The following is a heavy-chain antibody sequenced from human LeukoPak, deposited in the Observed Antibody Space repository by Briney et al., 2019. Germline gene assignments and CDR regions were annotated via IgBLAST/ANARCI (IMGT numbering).Heavy chain of an antibody. D-gene: IGHD3-3*01. J-gene: IGHJ6*03. CDR2: ISSSSSTI. CDR3: ARDNYDFWSGESYYYYYYMDV. Sequence: GGSLRLSCAASGFTFSSYSMNWVRQAPGKGLEWVSYISSSSSTIYYADSVKGRFTISRDNAKNSLYLQMNSLRAEDTAVYYCARDNYDFWSGESYYYYYYMDVWGKGTTVTVSS. CDR1: GFTFSSYS. V-gene: IGHV3-48*01.